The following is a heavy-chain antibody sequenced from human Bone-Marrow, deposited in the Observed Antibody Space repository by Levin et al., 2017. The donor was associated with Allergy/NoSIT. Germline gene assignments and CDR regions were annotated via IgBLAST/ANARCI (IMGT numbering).Heavy chain of an antibody. D-gene: IGHD6-6*01. CDR3: AKGRRYSSSPANGWFDP. Sequence: GGSLRLSCAASGFTFSSYAMSWVRQAPGKGLEWVSAISGSGGSTYYADSVKGRFTISRDNSKNTLYLQMNSLRAEDTAVYYCAKGRRYSSSPANGWFDPWGQGTLVTVSS. J-gene: IGHJ5*02. CDR1: GFTFSSYA. V-gene: IGHV3-23*01. CDR2: ISGSGGST.